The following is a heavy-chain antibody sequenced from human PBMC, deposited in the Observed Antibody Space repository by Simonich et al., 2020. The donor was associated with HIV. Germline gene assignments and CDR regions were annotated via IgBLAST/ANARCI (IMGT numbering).Heavy chain of an antibody. D-gene: IGHD4-17*01. CDR3: ARNYGDYGVYWFDP. V-gene: IGHV4-39*01. CDR1: GGSISSSSYY. CDR2: IYYSGST. Sequence: QLQLQESGPGLVKPSETLSLTCTVYGGSISSSSYYWGWIRQPPGKGLEWIGSIYYSGSTYYNPSLKSRVTISVDTSKNQFSLKLSSVTAADTAVYYCARNYGDYGVYWFDPWGQGTLVTVSS. J-gene: IGHJ5*02.